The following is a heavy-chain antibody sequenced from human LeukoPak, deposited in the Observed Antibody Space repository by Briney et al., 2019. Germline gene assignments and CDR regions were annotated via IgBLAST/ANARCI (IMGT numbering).Heavy chain of an antibody. CDR1: GFTFSSYG. D-gene: IGHD3-9*01. CDR2: IWYDGSNK. Sequence: GRSLRLSCAASGFTFSSYGMLWVRQAPGKGLEWVAVIWYDGSNKYYADSVKGRFTISRDNSKNTLYLQMNSLRAEDTAVYYCARGSFDWLLPRGGWFDPWGQGTLVTVSS. CDR3: ARGSFDWLLPRGGWFDP. J-gene: IGHJ5*02. V-gene: IGHV3-33*01.